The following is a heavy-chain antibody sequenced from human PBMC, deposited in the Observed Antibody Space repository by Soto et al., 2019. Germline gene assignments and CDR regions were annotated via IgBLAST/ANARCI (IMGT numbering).Heavy chain of an antibody. V-gene: IGHV3-30-3*01. CDR3: ARDSSSSSFYYYGMDV. D-gene: IGHD6-6*01. CDR2: ISYDGSNK. J-gene: IGHJ6*02. CDR1: GFTFSSYA. Sequence: GGSLRLSCAASGFTFSSYAMHWVRQAPGKGLEWVAVISYDGSNKYYADSVKGRFTISRDNSKNTLYLQMDSLRAEDTAVYYCARDSSSSSFYYYGMDVWGQGTTVTVSS.